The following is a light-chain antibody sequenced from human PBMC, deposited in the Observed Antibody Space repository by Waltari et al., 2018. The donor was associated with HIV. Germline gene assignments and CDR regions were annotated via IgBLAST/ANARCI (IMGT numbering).Light chain of an antibody. J-gene: IGKJ1*01. CDR3: QHYNNYPWT. CDR2: KAS. V-gene: IGKV1-5*03. CDR1: QSIGSW. Sequence: IPMTQSPSTLSASVGDRVTITCRASQSIGSWLAWYQQKPGKAPKVLIYKASTLQSGVPSRFSGSGSGTEFTLTISSLQPDDFATYYCQHYNNYPWTFGQGTKVEIK.